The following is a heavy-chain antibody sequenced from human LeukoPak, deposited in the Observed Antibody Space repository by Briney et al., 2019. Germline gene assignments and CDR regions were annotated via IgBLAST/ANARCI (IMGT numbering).Heavy chain of an antibody. V-gene: IGHV4-59*02. D-gene: IGHD2-15*01. J-gene: IGHJ4*02. CDR2: VYYSGST. CDR3: ARIHRYCSGGACYVLDN. Sequence: SETLSLTCVVSGGSVSGYYWGWIRQPPGRGLEWIGYVYYSGSTNYNPSFKSRITISVDTSRNQFSLQLSSVTAADTAVYYCARIHRYCSGGACYVLDNWGQGTLDAVSS. CDR1: GGSVSGYY.